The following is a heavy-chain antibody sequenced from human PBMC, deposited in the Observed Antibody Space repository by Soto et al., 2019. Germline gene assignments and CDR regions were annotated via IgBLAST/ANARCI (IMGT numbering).Heavy chain of an antibody. Sequence: GGSLRLSCAASGFTFSSCAMHWVRQVPGKGLEWLAVVSHDGSLYPYANSVKGRFSISRDNSRKTLYLQMNSLRPEDTAVYYCVKDRSDTWSFDYWGQGTLVTVSS. CDR2: VSHDGSLY. V-gene: IGHV3-30*18. D-gene: IGHD2-8*02. J-gene: IGHJ4*02. CDR1: GFTFSSCA. CDR3: VKDRSDTWSFDY.